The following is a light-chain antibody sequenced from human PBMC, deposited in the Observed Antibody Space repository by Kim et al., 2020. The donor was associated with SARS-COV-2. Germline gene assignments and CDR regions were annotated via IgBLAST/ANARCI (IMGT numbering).Light chain of an antibody. CDR1: SLRNYY. Sequence: SSELTQDPAVSEALGQTIRITCQGDSLRNYYANWYQQKPGQAPVRVVYRNSNRPSGIPDRFSGSISGNTASLTISGAQAEDAADYYCNSWDSSGNHYVFGSGTKVTVL. CDR2: RNS. V-gene: IGLV3-19*02. J-gene: IGLJ1*01. CDR3: NSWDSSGNHYV.